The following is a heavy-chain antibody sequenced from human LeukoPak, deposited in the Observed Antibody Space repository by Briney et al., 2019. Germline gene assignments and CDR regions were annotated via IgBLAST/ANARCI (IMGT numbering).Heavy chain of an antibody. CDR3: ARSGRGYTYGYGLHYYYYMDV. Sequence: PSETLSLTCAVYGGSFSGYYWSWLRQPPGKGLEWIGEIIHSGSTNYNPSLKSRLTISVDTSKNQFSLKLSSVTAADTAVYYCARSGRGYTYGYGLHYYYYMDVWGKGTTVTVSS. CDR2: IIHSGST. V-gene: IGHV4-34*12. CDR1: GGSFSGYY. D-gene: IGHD5-18*01. J-gene: IGHJ6*03.